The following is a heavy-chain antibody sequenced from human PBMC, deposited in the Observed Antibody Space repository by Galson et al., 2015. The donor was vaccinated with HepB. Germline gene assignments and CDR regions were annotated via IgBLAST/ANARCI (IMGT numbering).Heavy chain of an antibody. D-gene: IGHD5-24*01. Sequence: SLRLSCAASGFSFSSYAMHWVRQAPGKGLEWVAVISYDGSNKYYADSVKGRFTISRDNSKNTLYLQMNSLRAEDTAVYYCAKSGETIWLQSSYWGQGTLVTVSS. J-gene: IGHJ4*02. V-gene: IGHV3-30*18. CDR1: GFSFSSYA. CDR3: AKSGETIWLQSSY. CDR2: ISYDGSNK.